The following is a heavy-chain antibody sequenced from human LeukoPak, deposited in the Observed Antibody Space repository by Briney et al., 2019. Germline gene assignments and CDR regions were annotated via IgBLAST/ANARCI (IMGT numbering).Heavy chain of an antibody. D-gene: IGHD3-22*01. CDR3: ARGPYDSSGYRFDY. Sequence: ASVKVSCKASGYTFSTYDINWVRQATGQGLEWMGWMDPNSGNTGYAQKFQGRVSITRNNSITTAYMELSSLRSEDTAVYYCARGPYDSSGYRFDYWGQGTLVTVSS. CDR2: MDPNSGNT. CDR1: GYTFSTYD. V-gene: IGHV1-8*03. J-gene: IGHJ4*02.